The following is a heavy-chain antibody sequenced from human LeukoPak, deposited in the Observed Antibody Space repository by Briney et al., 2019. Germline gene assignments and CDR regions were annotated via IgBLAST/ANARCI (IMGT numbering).Heavy chain of an antibody. J-gene: IGHJ4*02. CDR2: IKQDGSEK. D-gene: IGHD1-1*01. CDR3: PRDLWKVFDY. V-gene: IGHV3-7*01. Sequence: SGVSLRLYCSASAFAFSSYWMSWVRQAPGKGLEWVANIKQDGSEKYYVDSVTGRFTISRDNAKNSLYLQMNSLRAEDTAVYYCPRDLWKVFDYWGQGTLVTVSS. CDR1: AFAFSSYW.